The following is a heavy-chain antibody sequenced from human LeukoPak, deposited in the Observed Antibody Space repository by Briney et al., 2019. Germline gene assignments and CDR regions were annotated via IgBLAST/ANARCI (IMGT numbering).Heavy chain of an antibody. J-gene: IGHJ2*01. D-gene: IGHD2-2*01. CDR3: ARSVPAAWYFDL. Sequence: SETLSLTCTVSGGSISSYYWSWIRQFPGKGLEWIGYIYYTGSTNYNPSLKSRVTITVDTSNNQFSLNLWSMTAADTAVYFCARSVPAAWYFDLWGRGALVTVSS. V-gene: IGHV4-59*13. CDR2: IYYTGST. CDR1: GGSISSYY.